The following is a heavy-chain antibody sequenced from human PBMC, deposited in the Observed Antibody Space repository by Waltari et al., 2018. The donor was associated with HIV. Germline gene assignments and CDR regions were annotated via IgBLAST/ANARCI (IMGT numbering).Heavy chain of an antibody. J-gene: IGHJ4*02. V-gene: IGHV1-2*02. Sequence: VPLVQSGPEVNKHGVSVQVSRQTSGPFFHGYYMPCVREAPGSGLEWMGWINPNSGGADCAQKFQGRLTLTRDTSISTAYMELRRLRSDDTAVYYCARTESSYDILTGYSYYFDYGGQGTLVTVSS. CDR1: GPFFHGYY. D-gene: IGHD3-9*01. CDR2: INPNSGGA. CDR3: ARTESSYDILTGYSYYFDY.